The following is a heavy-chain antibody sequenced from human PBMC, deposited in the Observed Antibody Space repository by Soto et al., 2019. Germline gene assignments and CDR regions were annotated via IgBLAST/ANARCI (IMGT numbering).Heavy chain of an antibody. CDR1: GGSISSGDYY. CDR2: IYYSGST. D-gene: IGHD2-8*01. CDR3: ARAGSVYAIHFDY. V-gene: IGHV4-30-4*01. Sequence: PSETLSLTCTVSGGSISSGDYYWSWIRQPPGKGLEWIGYIYYSGSTYYNPSLKSRVTISVDTSKNQFSLKLSSVTAADTAVYYCARAGSVYAIHFDYWGQGTLVTVSS. J-gene: IGHJ4*02.